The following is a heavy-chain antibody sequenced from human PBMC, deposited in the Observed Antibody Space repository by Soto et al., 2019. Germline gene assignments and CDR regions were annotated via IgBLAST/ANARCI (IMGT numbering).Heavy chain of an antibody. CDR1: GFTFSTYA. Sequence: QVQLVESGGGVVQPGRSLRLSCAASGFTFSTYAMHWVRQSPGTGLEWLAVISYEGSTTHYLDSVKGRFTISRDNSKNTLDLQMNSLRADDTAVYYCARGYYELLTGFSYWYFDLWGRGTLVTVSS. CDR2: ISYEGSTT. V-gene: IGHV3-30-3*01. D-gene: IGHD3-9*01. CDR3: ARGYYELLTGFSYWYFDL. J-gene: IGHJ2*01.